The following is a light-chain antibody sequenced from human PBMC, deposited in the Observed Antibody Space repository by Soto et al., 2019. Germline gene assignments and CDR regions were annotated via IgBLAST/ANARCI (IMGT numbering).Light chain of an antibody. CDR2: EGS. V-gene: IGLV2-23*01. CDR3: CSYSGSSTLV. J-gene: IGLJ2*01. Sequence: QSALTQPASVSGSPGQSITISCTGTSSDVGSYNLVSWYQQHPGKAPKLMIYEGSKRPSGVSNRFSGSKSGNTASLTISWLHAEDEADYYCCSYSGSSTLVFGGGTKVTVL. CDR1: SSDVGSYNL.